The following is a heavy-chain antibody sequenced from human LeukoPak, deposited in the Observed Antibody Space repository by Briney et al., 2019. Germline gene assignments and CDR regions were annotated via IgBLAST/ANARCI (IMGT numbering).Heavy chain of an antibody. CDR3: AKDMSGGDCPDY. CDR2: ISYDGSDK. J-gene: IGHJ4*02. CDR1: GFTFSNAW. V-gene: IGHV3-30*18. Sequence: GGSLRLSCAASGFTFSNAWMSWVRQAPGKGLEWVALISYDGSDKDYAKSVKGRFTISRDNSKNTLYLQMNSLRAEDTAVYYCAKDMSGGDCPDYWGQGTLVTVSS. D-gene: IGHD2-21*02.